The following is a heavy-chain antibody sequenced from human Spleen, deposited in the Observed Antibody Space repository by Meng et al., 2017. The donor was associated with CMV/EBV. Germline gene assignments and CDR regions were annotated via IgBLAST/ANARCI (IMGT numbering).Heavy chain of an antibody. D-gene: IGHD3-3*01. J-gene: IGHJ4*02. CDR1: GFTFSSYA. V-gene: IGHV3-30-3*01. CDR2: ISYDGSNK. CDR3: AYRNFYHTAYYYEYYFDL. Sequence: GESLKISCAASGFTFSSYAMHWVRQAPGKGLEWVAVISYDGSNKYYADSVKGRFTISRDNSKSTLYLQMNSLRAEDTALSYCAYRNFYHTAYYYEYYFDLWGQGTLVTVSS.